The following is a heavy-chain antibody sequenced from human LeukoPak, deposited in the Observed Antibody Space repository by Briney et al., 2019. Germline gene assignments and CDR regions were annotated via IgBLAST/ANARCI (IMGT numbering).Heavy chain of an antibody. CDR1: GFTFSSYA. CDR3: ARGEEIAVAVLFDY. D-gene: IGHD6-19*01. Sequence: PGRSLRLSCAASGFTFSSYAIHWVRQAPGKGLEWVAVISYDGSNKYYADSVKGRFTISRDNSKNTLYLQMNSLRAEDTAVYYCARGEEIAVAVLFDYWGQGTLVTVSS. V-gene: IGHV3-30-3*01. J-gene: IGHJ4*02. CDR2: ISYDGSNK.